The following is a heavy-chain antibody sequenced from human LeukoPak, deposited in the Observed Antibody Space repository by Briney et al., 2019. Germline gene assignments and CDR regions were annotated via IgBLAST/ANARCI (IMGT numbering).Heavy chain of an antibody. D-gene: IGHD1-26*01. CDR1: GFTFDDYA. V-gene: IGHV3-9*01. J-gene: IGHJ4*02. Sequence: PGRSLRLSCAASGFTFDDYAMHWVRQAPGKGLEWVSGISWNSGSIGYADSVKGRFTISRDNAKNSLYLQMNSLRAEDTALYYCAKGSSGSGSLDYWRQGTLVTVSS. CDR3: AKGSSGSGSLDY. CDR2: ISWNSGSI.